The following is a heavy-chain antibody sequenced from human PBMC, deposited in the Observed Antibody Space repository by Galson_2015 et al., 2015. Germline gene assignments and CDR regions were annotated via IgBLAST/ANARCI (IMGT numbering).Heavy chain of an antibody. J-gene: IGHJ5*02. Sequence: SLRLSCAASGFTFSSYAMSWVRQAPGKGLEWVSAISGSGGSTYYADSVKGRFTISRDNSKNTLYLQMNSLRAEDTAVYYCAKDRKDIVVVVAANPVREFDPWGQGTLVTVSS. D-gene: IGHD2-15*01. CDR2: ISGSGGST. CDR1: GFTFSSYA. CDR3: AKDRKDIVVVVAANPVREFDP. V-gene: IGHV3-23*01.